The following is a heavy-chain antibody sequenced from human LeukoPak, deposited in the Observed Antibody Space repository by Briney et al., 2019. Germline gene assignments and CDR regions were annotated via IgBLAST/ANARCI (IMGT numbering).Heavy chain of an antibody. V-gene: IGHV4-4*07. CDR1: GASISIYY. CDR3: ARDRGYSYGYWYFDL. J-gene: IGHJ2*01. CDR2: IYTSGSG. D-gene: IGHD5-18*01. Sequence: SETLSLTCTVSGASISIYYWSWIRQPAGKGLEWIGRIYTSGSGNYSPSLKSRVTMSVDTYKNQFSLKLSSVTAADTAVYYCARDRGYSYGYWYFDLWGRGTLVTVSS.